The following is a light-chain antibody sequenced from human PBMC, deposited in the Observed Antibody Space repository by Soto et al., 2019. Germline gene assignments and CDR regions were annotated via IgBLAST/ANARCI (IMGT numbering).Light chain of an antibody. CDR1: SSNIGSNT. Sequence: QSVLTQPPSASGTPGQRVTISCSGSSSNIGSNTVNWYQQLPGTAHKLLIYSNNQRPSGVPDRFSGSKSGTSASLAISGLQSEYEADYYCAAWDDSLNVVVFGGGTKQTLL. J-gene: IGLJ2*01. CDR3: AAWDDSLNVVV. V-gene: IGLV1-44*01. CDR2: SNN.